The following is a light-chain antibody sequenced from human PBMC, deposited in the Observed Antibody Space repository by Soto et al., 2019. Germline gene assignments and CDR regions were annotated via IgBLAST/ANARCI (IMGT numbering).Light chain of an antibody. CDR2: TTT. Sequence: DIQMTQSPSSLSASVGDTITITCRASQSVRSYLNWYQQKPGKAPDLLIHTTTSLQSEVPSRFSGSGSETHFTLPITSLQPEDFATYFCQQTYSAPPWTFGPGTKVEIK. V-gene: IGKV1-39*01. J-gene: IGKJ1*01. CDR3: QQTYSAPPWT. CDR1: QSVRSY.